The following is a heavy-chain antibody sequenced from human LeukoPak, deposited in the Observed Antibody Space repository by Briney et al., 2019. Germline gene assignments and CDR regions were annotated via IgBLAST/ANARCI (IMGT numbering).Heavy chain of an antibody. V-gene: IGHV3-11*01. CDR2: ISSSGSTI. J-gene: IGHJ3*02. D-gene: IGHD6-13*01. CDR1: GFTLSDYY. Sequence: GGSLRLSCAASGFTLSDYYMSWIRQAAGKGLEWVSYISSSGSTIYYADSVKGRFTISRDNAKNSLYLQMNSLRAEDTAVYYCAKDLGQQLVVDAFDIWGQGTMVTVSS. CDR3: AKDLGQQLVVDAFDI.